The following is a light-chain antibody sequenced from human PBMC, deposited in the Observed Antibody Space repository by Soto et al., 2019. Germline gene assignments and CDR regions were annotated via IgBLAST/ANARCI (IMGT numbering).Light chain of an antibody. CDR3: QQYHSYSKA. CDR1: QSMSRW. Sequence: DIQITQSPSTLSASVGDRVTITCRASQSMSRWLAWYQQKPGIAPKVLIYDASSLESGVPSRFSVSRYGTAGNITISSLQPEDFSTYDCQQYHSYSKAFGQGTKVENK. CDR2: DAS. V-gene: IGKV1-5*01. J-gene: IGKJ1*01.